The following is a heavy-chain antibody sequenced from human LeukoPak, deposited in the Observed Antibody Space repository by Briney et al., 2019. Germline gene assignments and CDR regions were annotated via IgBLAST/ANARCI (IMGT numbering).Heavy chain of an antibody. D-gene: IGHD3-10*01. CDR3: ATGGGPGWFGELFRGYFFDY. CDR1: GFTFRSYE. Sequence: GGSLRLSCAASGFTFRSYEMNWVRQAPGKGLEWVSYISSSSSTIYYSDSLKGRFTISRDNAKNSLYLQMNSLRAEDTAVYYCATGGGPGWFGELFRGYFFDYWGQGTLVTVSP. CDR2: ISSSSSTI. V-gene: IGHV3-48*03. J-gene: IGHJ4*02.